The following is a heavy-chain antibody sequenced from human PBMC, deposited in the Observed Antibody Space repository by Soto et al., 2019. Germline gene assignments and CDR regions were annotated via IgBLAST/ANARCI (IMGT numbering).Heavy chain of an antibody. J-gene: IGHJ6*02. V-gene: IGHV4-59*01. CDR1: GGSISSYY. CDR3: AKVNSRRTYRGYYYYGMDV. Sequence: SETLSLTCTVSGGSISSYYWSWIRQPPGKGLEWIGYIYYSGSTNYNPSLKSRVTISVDTSKNQFSLKLSSVTAADTAVYYCAKVNSRRTYRGYYYYGMDVWGQGTTVTVSS. CDR2: IYYSGST.